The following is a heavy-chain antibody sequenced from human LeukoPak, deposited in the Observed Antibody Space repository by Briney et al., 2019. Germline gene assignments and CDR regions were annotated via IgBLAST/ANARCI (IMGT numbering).Heavy chain of an antibody. V-gene: IGHV4-59*01. CDR3: ARDLRKAGWFDP. Sequence: SQPLSLTCTVSGGSISSYYWSWIRQPPGKGLEWIGYIYYSGSTNYNPSLKSRVTISVDTSKNQFSLKLSSVTAADTAVYYCARDLRKAGWFDPWGQGTLVTVSS. CDR2: IYYSGST. CDR1: GGSISSYY. J-gene: IGHJ5*02.